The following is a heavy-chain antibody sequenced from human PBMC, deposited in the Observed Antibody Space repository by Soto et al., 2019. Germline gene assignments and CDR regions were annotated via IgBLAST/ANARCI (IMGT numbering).Heavy chain of an antibody. CDR1: GFTFSSYA. CDR3: AVDYYDSSGPLDY. CDR2: ISYDGSNK. D-gene: IGHD3-22*01. V-gene: IGHV3-30-3*01. Sequence: GGSLRLSCAASGFTFSSYAMHWVRQAPGKGLEWVAVISYDGSNKYYADSVKGRFTISRDNSKNTLYLQMNSLRAEDTAVYYCAVDYYDSSGPLDYWGQGTLVTVSS. J-gene: IGHJ4*02.